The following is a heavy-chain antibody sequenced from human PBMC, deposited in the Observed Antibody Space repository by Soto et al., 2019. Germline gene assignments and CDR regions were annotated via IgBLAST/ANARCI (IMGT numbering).Heavy chain of an antibody. CDR3: ATDSREGGTSPPTWFEP. V-gene: IGHV1-69*08. CDR1: GGTVSDYT. CDR2: IIPILDIS. D-gene: IGHD3-16*01. J-gene: IGHJ5*02. Sequence: QVQLVQSGAEVKEPGSSVNVSCKASGGTVSDYTISWVRQAPGQGLEWMGRIIPILDISNYAQRFQGRVTITADKSTSTAYMELTSLRSDDTAVYYCATDSREGGTSPPTWFEPWGQGTLVIVSS.